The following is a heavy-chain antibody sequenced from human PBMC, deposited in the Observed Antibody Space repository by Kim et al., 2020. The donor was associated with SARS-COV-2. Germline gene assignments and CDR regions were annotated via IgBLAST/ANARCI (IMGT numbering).Heavy chain of an antibody. V-gene: IGHV4-59*01. J-gene: IGHJ4*02. CDR2: IYYSGST. CDR3: AGTMVRGVPFDY. D-gene: IGHD3-10*01. Sequence: SETLSLTCTVSGGSISSYYWSWIRQPPGKGLEWIGYIYYSGSTNYNPSLKSRVTISVDTSKNQFSLKLSSVTAADTAVYYCAGTMVRGVPFDYWGQGTLVTVSS. CDR1: GGSISSYY.